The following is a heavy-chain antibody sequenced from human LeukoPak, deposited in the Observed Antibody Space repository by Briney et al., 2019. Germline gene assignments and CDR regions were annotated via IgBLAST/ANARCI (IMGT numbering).Heavy chain of an antibody. CDR3: ARGAYYYGSGSYYRFDY. D-gene: IGHD3-10*01. J-gene: IGHJ4*02. V-gene: IGHV4-34*01. Sequence: SETLSLTCAVYGGSFSGYYWSWIRQPPGKGLGWIGEINHSGSTNYNPSLKSRVTISVDTSKNQFSLKLSSVTAADTAMYYCARGAYYYGSGSYYRFDYWGQGTLVTVSS. CDR2: INHSGST. CDR1: GGSFSGYY.